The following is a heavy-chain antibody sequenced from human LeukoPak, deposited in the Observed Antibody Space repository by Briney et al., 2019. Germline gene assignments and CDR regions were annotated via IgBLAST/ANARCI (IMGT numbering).Heavy chain of an antibody. V-gene: IGHV3-30*18. CDR1: GFTFSNYG. CDR3: AKVALFSGYYPPFDY. J-gene: IGHJ4*02. Sequence: GRSPRLSCTASGFTFSNYGMHWVRQAPGKGLEWVAVISYDGSNEYYADSVKGRFTISRDNSKNTLFLQMNSLRPEDTAVYHCAKVALFSGYYPPFDYWGQGTLVTASS. D-gene: IGHD3-22*01. CDR2: ISYDGSNE.